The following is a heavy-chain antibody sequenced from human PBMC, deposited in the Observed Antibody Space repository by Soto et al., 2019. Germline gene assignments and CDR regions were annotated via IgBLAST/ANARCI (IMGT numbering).Heavy chain of an antibody. CDR1: GFTFSSYA. Sequence: GGSLRLSCAASGFTFSSYAMSWVRQAPGKGLEWVSAISGSGGSTYYADSVKGRFTISRDNSKNTLYLQMNSLRAEDTAVYYCATVCGGSCYSGADYFDYWGQGTLVTVSS. D-gene: IGHD2-15*01. V-gene: IGHV3-23*01. J-gene: IGHJ4*02. CDR3: ATVCGGSCYSGADYFDY. CDR2: ISGSGGST.